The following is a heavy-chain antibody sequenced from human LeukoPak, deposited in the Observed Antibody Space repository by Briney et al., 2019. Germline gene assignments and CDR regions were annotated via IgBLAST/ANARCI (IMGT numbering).Heavy chain of an antibody. CDR1: GYTFTDYY. V-gene: IGHV1-2*02. CDR3: ARIKWAVVND. Sequence: GAPVKVSCKASGYTFTDYYIHWVRQAPGQGLEWLGWINPNSGDTSYAQNFRGRVTMTRDTSINTSYMELSSLRSDDTAVYYCARIKWAVVNDWGQGTLVTVSS. CDR2: INPNSGDT. J-gene: IGHJ4*02. D-gene: IGHD5-12*01.